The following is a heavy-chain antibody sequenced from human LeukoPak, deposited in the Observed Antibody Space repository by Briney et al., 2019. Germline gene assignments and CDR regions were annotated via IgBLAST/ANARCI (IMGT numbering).Heavy chain of an antibody. J-gene: IGHJ5*02. Sequence: GGSLRLSCAAPGFTFSSYWMTWVRQAPGRGLEWVSSIRPSGDNTYYGDSVKGRFTISRDNSKNTVYLQMNNMRVDDTAVHYCARVAGWHWFDPWGQGTLVTVSS. CDR2: IRPSGDNT. CDR1: GFTFSSYW. CDR3: ARVAGWHWFDP. D-gene: IGHD6-19*01. V-gene: IGHV3-23*01.